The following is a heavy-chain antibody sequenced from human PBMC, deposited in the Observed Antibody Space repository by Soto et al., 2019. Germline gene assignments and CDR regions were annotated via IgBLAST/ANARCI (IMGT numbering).Heavy chain of an antibody. CDR2: ISAYTGDT. CDR3: ARPSGSYGDYALPLQY. CDR1: GYTFGGYS. D-gene: IGHD2-15*01. V-gene: IGHV1-18*04. J-gene: IGHJ4*02. Sequence: QVQLVQSGAEVKKPGASVKVSCKASGYTFGGYSLAWVRQAPGQGLEWMGWISAYTGDTLYAQKFQDRLTMTTDTSTSTAYMELRSLRSDDTGVYFCARPSGSYGDYALPLQYWGQGTLVTVSS.